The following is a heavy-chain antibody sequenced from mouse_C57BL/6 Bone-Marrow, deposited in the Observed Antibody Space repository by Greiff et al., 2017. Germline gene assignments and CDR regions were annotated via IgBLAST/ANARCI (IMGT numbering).Heavy chain of an antibody. CDR3: AFWYFDV. J-gene: IGHJ1*03. V-gene: IGHV14-2*01. CDR2: IDPEDGET. CDR1: GFTIKDYY. Sequence: EVQLQQSGAELVKPGASVKLSCTASGFTIKDYYMHWVKQRTEQGLEWIGRIDPEDGETKYAPKFQGKATLTADTSSNTAYLQLSSLTSEDTAVYYCAFWYFDVWGTGTTVTVSS.